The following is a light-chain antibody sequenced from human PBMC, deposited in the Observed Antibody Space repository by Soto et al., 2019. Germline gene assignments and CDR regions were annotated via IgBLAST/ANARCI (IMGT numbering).Light chain of an antibody. V-gene: IGKV3-11*01. Sequence: EIVLTQSPATLSLSPGERATLSCRASQSIGLAIAWYQHKPGQAPRLLIFDASQRATGIPARFRGSGSGTDFTLSISSLQSEDFGVYYCQQYDYWLSLTFGGGTKVQMK. CDR3: QQYDYWLSLT. CDR1: QSIGLA. J-gene: IGKJ4*01. CDR2: DAS.